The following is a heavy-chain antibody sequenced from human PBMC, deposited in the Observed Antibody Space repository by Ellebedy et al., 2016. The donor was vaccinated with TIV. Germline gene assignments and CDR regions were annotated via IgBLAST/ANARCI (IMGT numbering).Heavy chain of an antibody. CDR2: IWYDGSNK. Sequence: GGSLRLSXAASGFTFSSYGMHWVRQAPGKGLEWVAVIWYDGSNKYYADSVKGRFTISRDNSKNTLYLQMNSLRAEDTAVYYCAKDSQYDYLWGSYRYRPVGGMDVWGQGTTVTVSS. D-gene: IGHD3-16*02. CDR3: AKDSQYDYLWGSYRYRPVGGMDV. J-gene: IGHJ6*02. CDR1: GFTFSSYG. V-gene: IGHV3-30*02.